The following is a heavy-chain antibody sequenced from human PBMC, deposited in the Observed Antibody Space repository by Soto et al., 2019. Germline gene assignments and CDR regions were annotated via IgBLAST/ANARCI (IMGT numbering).Heavy chain of an antibody. CDR2: ISAYNGNT. CDR1: GYTFTSYG. V-gene: IGHV1-18*01. D-gene: IGHD3-3*01. Sequence: ASVKVSCKASGYTFTSYGISWVRQAPGQGLEWMGWISAYNGNTNYAQKLQGRVTMTTDTSTSTAYMELRSLRSDDTAVYYCARGGGYYDFWSGYYKTHYYYYMDVWGKGTTVTVSS. CDR3: ARGGGYYDFWSGYYKTHYYYYMDV. J-gene: IGHJ6*03.